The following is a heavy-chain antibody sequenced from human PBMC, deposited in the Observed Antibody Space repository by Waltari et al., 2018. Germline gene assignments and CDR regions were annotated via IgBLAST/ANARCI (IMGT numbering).Heavy chain of an antibody. Sequence: EVQRVESGGGLFQPGGSLTLSCVACGFTFSGANLHWVCQASGKGLEWVGLVSTKLDGYATEYIESVRGRFTVSRDDSENTAYLQMDNLKTEDTAVYYCTRLTRSGYLSDLNEYFQHWGQGALVLVSS. J-gene: IGHJ1*01. CDR2: VSTKLDGYAT. V-gene: IGHV3-73*02. CDR3: TRLTRSGYLSDLNEYFQH. CDR1: GFTFSGAN. D-gene: IGHD3-3*01.